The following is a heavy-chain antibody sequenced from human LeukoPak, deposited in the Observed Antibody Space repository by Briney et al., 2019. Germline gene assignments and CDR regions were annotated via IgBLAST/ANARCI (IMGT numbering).Heavy chain of an antibody. CDR2: MYIDGNR. J-gene: IGHJ4*02. CDR1: GFRISIND. V-gene: IGHV3-53*01. D-gene: IGHD5-12*01. CDR3: ARALYSGYAPYYFDY. Sequence: GGSLRPSCAVSGFRISINDMSWVRQAPGKGLQWVSMMYIDGNRYYADSVKGRFTISRDNAKNSLYLQMNSLRAEDTAVYYCARALYSGYAPYYFDYWGQGTLVTVSS.